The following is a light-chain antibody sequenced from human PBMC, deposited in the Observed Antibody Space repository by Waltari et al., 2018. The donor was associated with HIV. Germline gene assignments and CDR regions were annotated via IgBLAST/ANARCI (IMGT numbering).Light chain of an antibody. V-gene: IGKV3-20*01. Sequence: EIVLTQSPGTLSLSPGERATLSCRASQSVSTTLAWYQQKPGQAPRLLIYGASSRATGIPDRFSGSGSGTDFTLTISRLEPEDFATYYCQRLNSYRFTFGPGTKVDIK. J-gene: IGKJ3*01. CDR2: GAS. CDR3: QRLNSYRFT. CDR1: QSVSTT.